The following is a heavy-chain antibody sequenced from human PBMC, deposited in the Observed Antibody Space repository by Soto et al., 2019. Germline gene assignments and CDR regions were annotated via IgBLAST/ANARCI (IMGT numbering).Heavy chain of an antibody. V-gene: IGHV3-15*01. CDR2: IKSKTDGGTT. CDR1: GFTFSNAW. J-gene: IGHJ2*01. CDR3: TTDLGYYDSSGYYYGWYFDL. D-gene: IGHD3-22*01. Sequence: EVQLVESGGGLVKPGGSLRLSCAASGFTFSNAWMSWVRQAPGKGLEWVGRIKSKTDGGTTDYAAPVKGRFTISRDDSKNTLYLQMNSLKTEDTAVYYCTTDLGYYDSSGYYYGWYFDLWGCGTLVTVSS.